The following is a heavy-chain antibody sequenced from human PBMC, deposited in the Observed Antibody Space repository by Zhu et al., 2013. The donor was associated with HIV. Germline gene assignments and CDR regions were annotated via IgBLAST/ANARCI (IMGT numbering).Heavy chain of an antibody. Sequence: QVQLQESGPRLVKPSETLSLTCSVSNDSIQTPGFYWGWIRQPPGKGLEWVGSIYYSGTTYYNPSLKSPVTISLDASKNQFSLRLTSVTAADTAVYYCGRGRQMWSRVLAYWGQGSLVTVSS. V-gene: IGHV4-39*07. CDR2: IYYSGTT. CDR1: NDSIQTPGFY. D-gene: IGHD2-21*01. CDR3: GRGRQMWSRVLAY. J-gene: IGHJ4*02.